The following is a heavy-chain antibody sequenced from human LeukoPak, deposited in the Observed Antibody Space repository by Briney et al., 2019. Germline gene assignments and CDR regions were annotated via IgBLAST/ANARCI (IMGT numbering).Heavy chain of an antibody. Sequence: KPSETLSLTCTVSGGSISSSGYYWGWVRQPPGKGLGWIGIIYFSGTTYYNPSLKSRVTISVDTSKNQFSLKLNSVTAADTAVYYCARLVDYYDSRGYFDYWGQGALVTVSS. J-gene: IGHJ4*02. CDR2: IYFSGTT. CDR3: ARLVDYYDSRGYFDY. CDR1: GGSISSSGYY. V-gene: IGHV4-39*01. D-gene: IGHD3-22*01.